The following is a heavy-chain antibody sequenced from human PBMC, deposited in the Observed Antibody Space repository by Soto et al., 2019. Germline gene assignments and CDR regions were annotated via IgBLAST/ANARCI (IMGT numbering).Heavy chain of an antibody. V-gene: IGHV4-30-2*01. CDR1: GGSISSGGYS. J-gene: IGHJ6*02. Sequence: QLQLQESGSGLVKPSQTLSLTCAVSGGSISSGGYSWSWIRQPPGKGLEWIGYIYHSGSTYYNPSLKRRVTISVDRSKNQFSLKLSSVTAADTAVYYCASHGYYYYGMDVWGQGTTVTVSS. CDR2: IYHSGST. CDR3: ASHGYYYYGMDV.